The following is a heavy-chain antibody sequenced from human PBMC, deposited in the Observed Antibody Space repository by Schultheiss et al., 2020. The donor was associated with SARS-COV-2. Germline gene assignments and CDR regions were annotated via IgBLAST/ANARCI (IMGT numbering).Heavy chain of an antibody. CDR1: GFTFSSYA. V-gene: IGHV3-13*01. D-gene: IGHD4-11*01. Sequence: GGSLRLSCAASGFTFSSYAMSWVRQAPGKGLEWVSAIGTAGDTYYPGSVKGRFTISRENAKNSLYLQMNSLRAGDTAVYYCARDQINLDYSNYDYWGQGTLVTVSS. CDR3: ARDQINLDYSNYDY. J-gene: IGHJ4*02. CDR2: IGTAGDT.